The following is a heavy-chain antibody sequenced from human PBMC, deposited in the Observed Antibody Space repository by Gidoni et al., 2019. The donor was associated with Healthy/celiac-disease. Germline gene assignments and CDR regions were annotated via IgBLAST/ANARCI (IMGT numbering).Heavy chain of an antibody. J-gene: IGHJ5*02. CDR2: ISAYNGNT. V-gene: IGHV1-18*01. CDR1: GYTFTSYG. CDR3: ARAYSSSWYWFDP. D-gene: IGHD6-13*01. Sequence: QLERVRTGAEVKKSGASVKLSCQASGYTFTSYGIRWVRQAPAQGLEWMGWISAYNGNTNYAQKLPGRVTMTTDTSTSTAYLELRSLRSDDTAVYYCARAYSSSWYWFDPWGQGTLVTVSS.